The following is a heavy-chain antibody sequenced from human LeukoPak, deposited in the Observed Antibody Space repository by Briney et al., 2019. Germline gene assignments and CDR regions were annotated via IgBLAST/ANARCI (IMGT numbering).Heavy chain of an antibody. CDR1: GGTFSSYA. V-gene: IGHV1-69*13. CDR2: IIPIFGTA. Sequence: SVKVSCKASGGTFSSYAISWVRQAPGQGLEWMGGIIPIFGTANYAQKFQGRVTITADESTSTAYMELSSLRSEDTAVYYCARELERRRSYYYGMDVWGHGTTVTVSS. CDR3: ARELERRRSYYYGMDV. D-gene: IGHD1-1*01. J-gene: IGHJ6*02.